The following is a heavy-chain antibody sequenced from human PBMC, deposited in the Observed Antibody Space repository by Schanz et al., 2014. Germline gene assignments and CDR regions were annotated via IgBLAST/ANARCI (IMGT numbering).Heavy chain of an antibody. CDR2: INTDETTT. V-gene: IGHV3-74*01. Sequence: EVKLVESGGGLVQPGGSLRLSCAASGSTFSAYWMHWVRQVPGKGLVWIARINTDETTTKYADSVRGRFTISRDNSKNMVYLQMNSLRDEDTDVYYCVRDGYETTGYYHLESWVGDYFDSWGQGAMVTVSS. D-gene: IGHD3-22*01. CDR1: GSTFSAYW. J-gene: IGHJ4*02. CDR3: VRDGYETTGYYHLESWVGDYFDS.